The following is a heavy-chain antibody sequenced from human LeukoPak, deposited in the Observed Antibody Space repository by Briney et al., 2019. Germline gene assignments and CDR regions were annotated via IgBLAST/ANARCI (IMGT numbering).Heavy chain of an antibody. V-gene: IGHV3-30-3*01. D-gene: IGHD4-11*01. CDR3: ARDLSMTTVTTIDY. Sequence: GGSLRLSCAASGFTFSSYAMRWVRQAPGKGGEGVAVISYDGSNKYYADSVKGRFTISRDNSKNTLYLQMNSLRAEDTAVYYCARDLSMTTVTTIDYWGQGTLVTVSS. CDR1: GFTFSSYA. CDR2: ISYDGSNK. J-gene: IGHJ4*02.